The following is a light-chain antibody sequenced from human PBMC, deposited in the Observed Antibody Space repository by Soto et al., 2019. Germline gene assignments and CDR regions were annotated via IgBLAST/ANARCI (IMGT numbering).Light chain of an antibody. CDR1: QTFNNW. V-gene: IGKV1-5*03. J-gene: IGKJ1*01. Sequence: DIPMTQSPSTLSASVGDRVTITCRASQTFNNWLAWYQQKPGKAPKLLIYKASNLETGVPSRFSGSGSGTEFPLTISSLQPDDFGTYYCQQYNSWTFGQGTKVEIK. CDR2: KAS. CDR3: QQYNSWT.